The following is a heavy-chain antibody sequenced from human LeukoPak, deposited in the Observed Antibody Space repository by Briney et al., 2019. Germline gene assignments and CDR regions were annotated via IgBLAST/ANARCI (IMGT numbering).Heavy chain of an antibody. CDR1: GFTFSNYY. D-gene: IGHD6-6*01. V-gene: IGHV3-11*06. J-gene: IGHJ4*02. CDR2: ISSSSSYI. Sequence: GGSLRLSCAASGFTFSNYYMSWIRQAPGKGLEWVSSISSSSSYIYYADSVKGRFTISRDNAKNSLYLQMNSLRAEDTAVYYCARDADSSSFGDYWGQGTLVTVSS. CDR3: ARDADSSSFGDY.